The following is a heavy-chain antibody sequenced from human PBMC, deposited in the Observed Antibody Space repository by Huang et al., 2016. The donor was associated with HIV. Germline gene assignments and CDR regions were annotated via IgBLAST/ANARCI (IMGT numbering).Heavy chain of an antibody. D-gene: IGHD6-13*01. CDR1: GYSFNTYW. J-gene: IGHJ3*01. V-gene: IGHV5-51*01. CDR2: SYPGDSDT. Sequence: EVQLVQSGAEVKKPGESLKISCQGSGYSFNTYWIAWVRQMPGKAPEWMGISYPGDSDTRYSPSYQGQVTISADKSIDTAYLQWRSLKASDTAMYYCARKFSSTWYRAFDLWGQGTMVTVSS. CDR3: ARKFSSTWYRAFDL.